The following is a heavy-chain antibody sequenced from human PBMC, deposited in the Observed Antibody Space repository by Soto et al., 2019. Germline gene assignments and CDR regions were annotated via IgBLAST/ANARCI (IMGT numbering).Heavy chain of an antibody. CDR3: ARTVGAAYYFDF. Sequence: SETLSLTCTVSGDSMTKYYWSWIRQSAGKGLEWIGRIYTSGSTNYNPSLKSRVTMSIDTSNKHFSLSLKSVTAADTAVYYCARTVGAAYYFDFRGQGALVTVSS. D-gene: IGHD1-26*01. V-gene: IGHV4-4*07. CDR2: IYTSGST. CDR1: GDSMTKYY. J-gene: IGHJ4*02.